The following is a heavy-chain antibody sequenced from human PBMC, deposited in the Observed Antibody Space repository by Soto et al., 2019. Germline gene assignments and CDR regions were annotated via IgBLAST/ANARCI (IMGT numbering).Heavy chain of an antibody. V-gene: IGHV3-21*01. CDR3: ARNESSNIYGMDV. CDR1: GFTFRSYS. D-gene: IGHD6-6*01. J-gene: IGHJ6*02. CDR2: ISSSSCSI. Sequence: EVQLVESGGGLVKPGGSLRLSCAASGFTFRSYSMNWVRQAPGKGLEWVSSISSSSCSINYADSVKGRFSISRDNAQNSLHLQMNNLRAEDTAVYYCARNESSNIYGMDVWGQGTTVTVSS.